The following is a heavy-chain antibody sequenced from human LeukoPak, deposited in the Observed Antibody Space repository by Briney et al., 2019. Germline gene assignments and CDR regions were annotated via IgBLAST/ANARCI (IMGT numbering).Heavy chain of an antibody. Sequence: GGSLRRSCSASGFTFSSYAMHWVRQAPGQGLEYVSAISSNGGSTYYADSVRGRFTISRDNSKNTLCLQMSSLRAEDTAVYYCVKDSQGQWLVDDYWGQGTLVTVSS. V-gene: IGHV3-64D*06. CDR3: VKDSQGQWLVDDY. CDR2: ISSNGGST. CDR1: GFTFSSYA. J-gene: IGHJ4*02. D-gene: IGHD6-19*01.